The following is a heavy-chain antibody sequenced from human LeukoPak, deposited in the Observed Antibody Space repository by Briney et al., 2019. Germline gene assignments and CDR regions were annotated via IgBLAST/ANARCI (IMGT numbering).Heavy chain of an antibody. J-gene: IGHJ3*02. CDR1: GFTFSSYG. CDR3: AKGYGSRFGDKVNGAFDI. D-gene: IGHD3-10*01. CDR2: IRYDGSNK. V-gene: IGHV3-30*02. Sequence: GGSLRLSCAASGFTFSSYGMHWVRQAPGKGLEWVAFIRYDGSNKYYADSVKGRFTISRDNSKNTLYLQMNSLRAEDTAVYYCAKGYGSRFGDKVNGAFDIWGQGTMVTVSS.